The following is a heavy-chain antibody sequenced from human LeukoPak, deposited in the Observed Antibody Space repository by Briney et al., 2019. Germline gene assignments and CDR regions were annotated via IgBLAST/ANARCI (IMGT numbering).Heavy chain of an antibody. CDR2: ISYDGSNK. J-gene: IGHJ6*02. V-gene: IGHV3-30-3*01. Sequence: GRSLRLSCAASGFTFSSYAMHWVRQAPGKGLEWVAVISYDGSNKYYADSVKGRFTIPRDNSKDTLYLQMNSLRAEDTAVYYCTRALREGLIYYFYGMDVWGQGTTVTVSS. D-gene: IGHD3-16*01. CDR3: TRALREGLIYYFYGMDV. CDR1: GFTFSSYA.